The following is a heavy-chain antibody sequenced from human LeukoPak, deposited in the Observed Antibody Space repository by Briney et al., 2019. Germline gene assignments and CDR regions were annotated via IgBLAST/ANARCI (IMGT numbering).Heavy chain of an antibody. J-gene: IGHJ4*02. CDR2: IKQDGSEK. CDR3: ASPRGFGD. D-gene: IGHD3-10*01. CDR1: GFTFSRYW. Sequence: GGSLRLSCAASGFTFSRYWMNWVRQAPGKGLEWVANIKQDGSEKYYVDSVKGRFTISRDNAKNSLYLQMNSLRAEDTAVYYCASPRGFGDWGQGTLVTVSS. V-gene: IGHV3-7*01.